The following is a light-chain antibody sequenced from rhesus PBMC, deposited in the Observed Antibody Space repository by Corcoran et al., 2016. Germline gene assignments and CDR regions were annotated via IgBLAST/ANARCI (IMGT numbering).Light chain of an antibody. CDR1: ENGNNY. J-gene: IGKJ4*01. V-gene: IGKV1-74*01. CDR3: QHGYGTPLS. Sequence: DIQMTQSPSSLSASVGDRVTITCRASENGNNYLNWYPQKQGKAPKLLFYKASTLQSGGPSMFSVSGSGTDLTFTISSLQPEDVATYYCQHGYGTPLSFGGGTKVEIK. CDR2: KAS.